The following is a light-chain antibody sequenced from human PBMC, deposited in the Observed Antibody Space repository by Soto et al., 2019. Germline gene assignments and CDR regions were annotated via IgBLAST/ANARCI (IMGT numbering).Light chain of an antibody. Sequence: DNQMTQSPSSLSAAVGDRVTITCRASQTISTYLNWYQQKPGKAPKLLIYAASNLQSGVPSRFSGSGSGTDFTLTISSLQPEDVATYYCQQTYSTRQTFGPGTKVDIK. CDR1: QTISTY. CDR3: QQTYSTRQT. J-gene: IGKJ3*01. V-gene: IGKV1-39*01. CDR2: AAS.